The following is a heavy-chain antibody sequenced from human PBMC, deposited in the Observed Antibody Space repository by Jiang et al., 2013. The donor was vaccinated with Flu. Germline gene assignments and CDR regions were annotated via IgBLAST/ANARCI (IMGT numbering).Heavy chain of an antibody. Sequence: SGAEVKKPGSSVKVSCKASGGTFSSYAISWVRQAPGQGLEWMGGIIPIFGTANYAQKFQGRVTITADESTSTAYMELSSLRSEDTAVYYCARVVVAEPVIIYYFDYWGQGTPGHRLL. D-gene: IGHD5-12*01. CDR1: GGTFSSYA. CDR2: IIPIFGTA. CDR3: ARVVVAEPVIIYYFDY. J-gene: IGHJ4*02. V-gene: IGHV1-69*01.